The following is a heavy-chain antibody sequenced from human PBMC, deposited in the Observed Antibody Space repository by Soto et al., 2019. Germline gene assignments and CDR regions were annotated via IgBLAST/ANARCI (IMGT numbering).Heavy chain of an antibody. CDR3: ARAAAAGRAAWYFDL. CDR2: IIPIFGTA. Sequence: QVQLVQSGAEVKKPGSSVKVSCKASGGTFSSYAISWVRQAPGQGLEWMGGIIPIFGTANYAQKFQGRVTITADESTSRAYMELRCLRSEDTAVYYCARAAAAGRAAWYFDLWGRGTLVTVSS. CDR1: GGTFSSYA. V-gene: IGHV1-69*01. J-gene: IGHJ2*01. D-gene: IGHD6-13*01.